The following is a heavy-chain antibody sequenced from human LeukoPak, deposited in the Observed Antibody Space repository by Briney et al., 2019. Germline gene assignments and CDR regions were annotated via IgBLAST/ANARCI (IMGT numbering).Heavy chain of an antibody. CDR1: GVSFSGYY. CDR2: INHSGST. D-gene: IGHD3-22*01. J-gene: IGHJ4*02. Sequence: SETLSLTCAVYGVSFSGYYWSWLRQPPGKGLEWIGEINHSGSTNYNPSLKSRVTISVDTSKNQFSLKLSSVTAADTAVYYCARERTLFPGDSSGYFDYWGQGTLVTVSS. V-gene: IGHV4-34*01. CDR3: ARERTLFPGDSSGYFDY.